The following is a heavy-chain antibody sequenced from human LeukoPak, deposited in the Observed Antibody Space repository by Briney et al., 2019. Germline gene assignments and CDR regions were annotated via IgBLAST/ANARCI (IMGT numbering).Heavy chain of an antibody. D-gene: IGHD6-13*01. CDR3: ARGPYSSSWYDY. Sequence: ASVKVSCKASGYTFTGYYMHWVRQAPGQGLEWMGWINPNSGGTNYAQKFQGWVTMTRDTSISTAYMELSRLRSDDTAVYYCARGPYSSSWYDYWGQGTPVTVSS. V-gene: IGHV1-2*04. CDR1: GYTFTGYY. CDR2: INPNSGGT. J-gene: IGHJ4*02.